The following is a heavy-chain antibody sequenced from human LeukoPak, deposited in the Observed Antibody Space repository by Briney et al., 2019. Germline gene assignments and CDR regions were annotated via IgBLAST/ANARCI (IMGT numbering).Heavy chain of an antibody. CDR3: ARVTGSIDY. V-gene: IGHV1-2*02. CDR2: VNPNSGDT. J-gene: IGHJ4*02. Sequence: GASVTVSCKASGYTFTGYYIHWVRQAPGQGLEWMGWVNPNSGDTSYAQKFQGRVTMTGDTSISTAYMDLSSLRSDDTAVYYCARVTGSIDYWGQGTLVTVSS. D-gene: IGHD1-26*01. CDR1: GYTFTGYY.